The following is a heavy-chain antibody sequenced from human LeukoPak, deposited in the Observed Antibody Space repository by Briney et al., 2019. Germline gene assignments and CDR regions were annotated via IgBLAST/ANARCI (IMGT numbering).Heavy chain of an antibody. D-gene: IGHD6-13*01. V-gene: IGHV1-2*02. J-gene: IGHJ4*02. Sequence: ASVKVSCKASGYTFTRYYMHWVRQAPGHGLEWMGWINPNSGGTNYAQKFQGRVTMTRDTSISTAYMELSRLRSDDTAVYYCARDHLSPGSWSPWQPGYWGQGTLVTVSS. CDR3: ARDHLSPGSWSPWQPGY. CDR2: INPNSGGT. CDR1: GYTFTRYY.